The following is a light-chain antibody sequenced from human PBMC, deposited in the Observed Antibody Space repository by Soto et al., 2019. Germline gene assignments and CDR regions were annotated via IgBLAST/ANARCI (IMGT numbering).Light chain of an antibody. J-gene: IGKJ3*01. CDR1: QSVTTN. CDR2: SAS. V-gene: IGKV3-15*01. Sequence: EIVMTQSPATMSVSPGERATLSCRASQSVTTNFTWYQQKPGQAPRLLIYSASTRATGIPDRCSGSGSGTEFTLANSILQAEDFAVYYCQQYNNWRFTCGPGTKV. CDR3: QQYNNWRFT.